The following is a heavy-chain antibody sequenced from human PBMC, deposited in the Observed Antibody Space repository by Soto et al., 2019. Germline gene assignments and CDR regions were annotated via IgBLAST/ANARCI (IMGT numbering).Heavy chain of an antibody. J-gene: IGHJ4*02. Sequence: SETLSLTCTVSGVAISSLYWSWIRQPTGKGLGWIGNIYYSGSTNYNPSLTSRVTISVDTSKNQFSLKLSSVTAADTAVYYCTRVWVPAPPDFRGQRTLVTVS. CDR2: IYYSGST. CDR3: TRVWVPAPPDF. CDR1: GVAISSLY. D-gene: IGHD7-27*01. V-gene: IGHV4-59*01.